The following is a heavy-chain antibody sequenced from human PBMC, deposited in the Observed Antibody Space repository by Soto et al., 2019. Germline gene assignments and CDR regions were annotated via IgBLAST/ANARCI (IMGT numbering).Heavy chain of an antibody. Sequence: GGSLRLSCAASGFTFSSYAMSWVRQAPGKGLEWVSAISGSGGSTYYADSVKGRFTISRDNSKNTLYLQMNSLRAEDTAVYYCAKDQGFWSGYQGYGMDVWGQGTTVTVSS. CDR3: AKDQGFWSGYQGYGMDV. V-gene: IGHV3-23*01. D-gene: IGHD3-3*01. CDR1: GFTFSSYA. J-gene: IGHJ6*02. CDR2: ISGSGGST.